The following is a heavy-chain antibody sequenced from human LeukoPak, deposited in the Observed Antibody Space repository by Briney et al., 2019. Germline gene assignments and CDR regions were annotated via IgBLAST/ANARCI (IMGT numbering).Heavy chain of an antibody. CDR2: ISSSSYI. J-gene: IGHJ4*02. CDR3: ARGGSSWYYFDY. D-gene: IGHD6-13*01. Sequence: PGGSLRLSCAASGFTFSSYSMNWVRQAPGKGLEWVSSISSSSYIYYADSVKGRFTISRDNAKNSLYLQMNSLRAEDTAVYYCARGGSSWYYFDYWGQGTLVTVSS. CDR1: GFTFSSYS. V-gene: IGHV3-21*01.